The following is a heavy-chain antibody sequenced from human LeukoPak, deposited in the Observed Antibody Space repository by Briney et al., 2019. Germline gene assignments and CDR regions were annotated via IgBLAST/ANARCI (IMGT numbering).Heavy chain of an antibody. CDR1: GFTFSSYE. D-gene: IGHD3-22*01. CDR3: AKDTSASYYSDSSGYDY. Sequence: GGSLRLSCAASGFTFSSYEMNWVRQAPGKGLEWVSYISSSGSTIYYADSVKGRFTISRDNAKNSLYLQMNSLRAEDTALYYCAKDTSASYYSDSSGYDYWGQGTLVTVSS. CDR2: ISSSGSTI. V-gene: IGHV3-48*03. J-gene: IGHJ4*02.